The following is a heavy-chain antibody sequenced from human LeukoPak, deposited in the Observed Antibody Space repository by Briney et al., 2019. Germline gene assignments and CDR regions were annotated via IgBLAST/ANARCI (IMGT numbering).Heavy chain of an antibody. V-gene: IGHV3-66*01. J-gene: IGHJ4*02. CDR2: IYSGGST. CDR1: GFTVSSNY. D-gene: IGHD3-3*01. Sequence: GGSLRLSCAASGFTVSSNYMSWVRQAPGKGLEWVSVIYSGGSTYYADSVKGRFTISRDNSKNTLCLQMNSLRAEDTAVYYCARDSWSESYSSFDYWGQGPLVTVSS. CDR3: ARDSWSESYSSFDY.